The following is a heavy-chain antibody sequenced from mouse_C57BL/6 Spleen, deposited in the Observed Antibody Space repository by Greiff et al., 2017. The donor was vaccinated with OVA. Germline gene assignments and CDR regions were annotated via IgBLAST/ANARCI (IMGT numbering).Heavy chain of an antibody. CDR2: INPNNGGT. CDR3: ARSGAAQALSFDY. D-gene: IGHD3-2*02. V-gene: IGHV1-18*01. Sequence: VHVKQSGPELVKPGASVKIPCKASGYTFTDYNMDWVKQSHGKSLEWIGDINPNNGGTIYNQKFKGKATLTVDKSSSTAYMELRSLTSEDTAVYYCARSGAAQALSFDYWGQGTTLTVSS. CDR1: GYTFTDYN. J-gene: IGHJ2*01.